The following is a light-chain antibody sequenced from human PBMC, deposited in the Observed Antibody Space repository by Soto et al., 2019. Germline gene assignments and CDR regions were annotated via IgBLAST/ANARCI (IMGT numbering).Light chain of an antibody. J-gene: IGLJ1*01. CDR2: GNS. V-gene: IGLV1-40*01. Sequence: QSVLTQPPSVSGAPGQRVTISCTGSSSNIGAGYDVHWYQQLPGTAPKLLIYGNSNRPSGVVDRVSGSKSGTSAPLAITGLQAEDEADYYCQSYDSSLSGYVFGTGTKLTVL. CDR3: QSYDSSLSGYV. CDR1: SSNIGAGYD.